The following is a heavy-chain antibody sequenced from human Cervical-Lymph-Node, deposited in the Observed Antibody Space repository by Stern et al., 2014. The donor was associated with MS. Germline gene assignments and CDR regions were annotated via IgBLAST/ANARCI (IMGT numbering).Heavy chain of an antibody. CDR3: ARDFGPDIHDAGGYYAVDV. CDR2: IIPIFWAP. Sequence: VQLVESGAEVRKPGSSVKVSCKSSGGTFSTYGISWVRQAPGQGLEWMGGIIPIFWAPTYAQRFQGRVTLTADAYTSTAYMELNSLRYDDTAMYFCARDFGPDIHDAGGYYAVDVWGQGTPVPVS. V-gene: IGHV1-69*01. J-gene: IGHJ6*02. D-gene: IGHD3-9*01. CDR1: GGTFSTYG.